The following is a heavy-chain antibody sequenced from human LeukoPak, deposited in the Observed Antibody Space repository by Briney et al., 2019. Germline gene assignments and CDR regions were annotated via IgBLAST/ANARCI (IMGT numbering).Heavy chain of an antibody. CDR3: ARVRYSYGNIDY. Sequence: ASVKVSCKASGYTFTGYYMHWVRQAPGQGLEWMGWINPNSGGTNYAQKFQGRVTMTRDTSISTAYMELSRLRSDDTAVYYCARVRYSYGNIDYWGQGTLVTVSS. V-gene: IGHV1-2*02. D-gene: IGHD5-18*01. CDR2: INPNSGGT. J-gene: IGHJ4*02. CDR1: GYTFTGYY.